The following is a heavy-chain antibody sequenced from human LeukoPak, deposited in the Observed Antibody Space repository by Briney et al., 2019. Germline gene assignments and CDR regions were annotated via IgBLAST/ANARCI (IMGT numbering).Heavy chain of an antibody. V-gene: IGHV1-18*01. CDR3: ARDYRGSYYFY. J-gene: IGHJ4*02. CDR2: ISGYSGNT. CDR1: VYTFTPYG. Sequence: SVKVSCQDSVYTFTPYGLRGVGPAPGQGLEWVGWISGYSGNTDYAQKFQDRVTMTTDTSTSTAYMELRSLSSDDTAVYYCARDYRGSYYFYWGQGTLVTVSS. D-gene: IGHD1-26*01.